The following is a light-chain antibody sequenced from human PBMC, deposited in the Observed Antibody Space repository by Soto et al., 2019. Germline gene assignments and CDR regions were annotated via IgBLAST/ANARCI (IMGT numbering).Light chain of an antibody. V-gene: IGLV2-14*03. CDR1: SSDVGGYNY. J-gene: IGLJ1*01. CDR3: SSYASSMANV. CDR2: DVN. Sequence: QSALTQPASVSGSPGQSITISCTGTSSDVGGYNYVSWYQHHPGKAPKLMIYDVNNRPSGVSNRFSGSKSGNTASLTISGLQAEDEADYYCSSYASSMANVFGTGTKLTVL.